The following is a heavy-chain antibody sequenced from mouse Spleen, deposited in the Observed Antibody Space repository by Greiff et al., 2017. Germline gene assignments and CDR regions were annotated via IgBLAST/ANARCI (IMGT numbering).Heavy chain of an antibody. V-gene: IGHV1-76*01. J-gene: IGHJ3*01. CDR1: GYTFTDYY. CDR2: IYPGSGNT. D-gene: IGHD2-12*01. CDR3: ARHDYSPAWFAY. Sequence: VQLVESGAELVRPGASVKLSCKASGYTFTDYYINWVKQRPGQGLEWIARIYPGSGNTYYNEKFKGKATLTAEKSSSTAYMQLSSLTSEDSAVYFCARHDYSPAWFAYWGQGTLVTVSA.